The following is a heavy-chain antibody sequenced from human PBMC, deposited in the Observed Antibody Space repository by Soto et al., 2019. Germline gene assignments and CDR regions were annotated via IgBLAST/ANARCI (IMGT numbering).Heavy chain of an antibody. V-gene: IGHV4-31*03. CDR2: VSPSGTT. J-gene: IGHJ6*02. CDR3: ARDRGGYGMDV. CDR1: GASISGGYY. Sequence: QVQLQESGPGLVKPSQTLSLTCTVSGASISGGYYWSWIRQHPGKGLEWIGYVSPSGTTYYNPSLSGRVSSSRDTAKSQLSLGVTSVTAADTAVYHCARDRGGYGMDVWGQGTTVTVSS.